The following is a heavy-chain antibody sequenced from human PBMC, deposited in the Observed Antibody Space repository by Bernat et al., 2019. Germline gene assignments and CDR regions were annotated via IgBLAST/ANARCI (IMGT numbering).Heavy chain of an antibody. CDR2: ISSSGSTI. CDR1: GFTFSGYE. CDR3: ARDSSGWSRIFDY. J-gene: IGHJ4*02. Sequence: EVQLVESGGGLVQPGGSLRLSCAASGFTFSGYEMNWVRQAPGKGLEWVSFISSSGSTIYYADSVKGRFTISRDNAKNSLYLQMNSLRAEDTAVYYCARDSSGWSRIFDYWGQGTLVTVSS. V-gene: IGHV3-48*03. D-gene: IGHD6-19*01.